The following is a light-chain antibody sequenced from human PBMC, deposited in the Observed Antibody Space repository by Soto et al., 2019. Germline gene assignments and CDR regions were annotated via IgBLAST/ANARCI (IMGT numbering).Light chain of an antibody. CDR1: QSVSSSY. J-gene: IGKJ1*01. CDR2: DTS. V-gene: IGKV3-20*01. Sequence: EIVLTQSPGTLSLSPGERATLSCRASQSVSSSYLAWLQHKPGQAPRLLIYDTSSRATGIPDRFSGSGSGTDFTLTISRLEPEDSAVYYCQQYGSSRTFGQGTKVDIK. CDR3: QQYGSSRT.